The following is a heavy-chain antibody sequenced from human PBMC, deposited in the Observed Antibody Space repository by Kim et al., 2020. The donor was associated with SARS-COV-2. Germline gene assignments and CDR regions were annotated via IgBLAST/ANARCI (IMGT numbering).Heavy chain of an antibody. J-gene: IGHJ5*02. CDR3: ARGGAPMIVVSGWFDP. Sequence: SETLSLTCTVSGGSISSGGYYWSWIRQHPGKGLEWIGYIYYSGSTYYNPSLKSRVTISVDTSKNQFSLKLSSVTAADTAVYYCARGGAPMIVVSGWFDPWGQGTLVTVSS. CDR1: GGSISSGGYY. D-gene: IGHD3-22*01. V-gene: IGHV4-31*03. CDR2: IYYSGST.